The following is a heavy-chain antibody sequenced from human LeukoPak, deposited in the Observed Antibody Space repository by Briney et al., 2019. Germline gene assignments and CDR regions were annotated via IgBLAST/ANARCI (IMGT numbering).Heavy chain of an antibody. V-gene: IGHV3-21*01. CDR1: GFTFSSYM. J-gene: IGHJ4*02. Sequence: GGSLRLSCAASGFTFSSYMMNWVRQAPGKGLEWVSSISSGSTYTYYTESVKGRFTVSRDNAKNSLFLQMNSLRAEDTAIYYCARSLTTLTYEGYWGQGTLVTVSS. CDR2: ISSGSTYT. CDR3: ARSLTTLTYEGY. D-gene: IGHD1-1*01.